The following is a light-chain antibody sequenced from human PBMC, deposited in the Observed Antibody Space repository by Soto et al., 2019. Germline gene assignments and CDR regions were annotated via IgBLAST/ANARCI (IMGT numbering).Light chain of an antibody. CDR3: SSYTTSGPWV. CDR2: AVT. J-gene: IGLJ3*02. Sequence: QSALTQPASVSGSPGQSITISCTGSNNDIGGHNYVSWYQQHPGKVPKLMIFAVTNRPSGVSTRFSGSKSDNTASLTISGLQAEDEADYYCSSYTTSGPWVFGGGTKVTVL. CDR1: NNDIGGHNY. V-gene: IGLV2-14*03.